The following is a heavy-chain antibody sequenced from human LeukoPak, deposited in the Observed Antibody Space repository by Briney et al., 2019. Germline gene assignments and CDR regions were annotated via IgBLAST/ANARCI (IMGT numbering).Heavy chain of an antibody. CDR3: ARQFSYASGRGYMDV. Sequence: SETLSLTCSVSGDPITTTTYYWDWIRQPPGKGLEWIGSIYYNGSTYYNPSLKSRVTISVDTSKNQFSLKLSSVTATDTAVYHCARQFSYASGRGYMDVWGQGTTVTVSS. V-gene: IGHV4-39*01. J-gene: IGHJ6*02. D-gene: IGHD3-10*01. CDR2: IYYNGST. CDR1: GDPITTTTYY.